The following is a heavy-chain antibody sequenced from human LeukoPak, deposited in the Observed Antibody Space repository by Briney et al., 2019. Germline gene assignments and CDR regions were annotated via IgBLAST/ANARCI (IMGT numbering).Heavy chain of an antibody. CDR1: GGSISSSSYY. CDR3: ARGRRWNDGGRYFDY. CDR2: MDYSGST. V-gene: IGHV4-39*01. J-gene: IGHJ4*02. Sequence: PSETLSLTCTVSGGSISSSSYYWGWIRQPPGKGLEWIGSMDYSGSTYCNPSLKSRVTVSVDTSRNQFALKLNSVTAADTAVYYCARGRRWNDGGRYFDYWGQGTLVTVSS. D-gene: IGHD1-1*01.